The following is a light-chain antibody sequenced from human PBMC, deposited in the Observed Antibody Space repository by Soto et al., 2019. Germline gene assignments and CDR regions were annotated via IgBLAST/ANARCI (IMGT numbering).Light chain of an antibody. CDR3: NSYTTLSNRV. Sequence: SVLTHPASVSGSAGQSITISCTGTSSDIGAYNYVSWYQQHPGKAPKLLIYEVTNRPSGVSDRFSGSKSGNTASLTISGLQAEDEANYYCNSYTTLSNRVFGTGTKV. CDR2: EVT. J-gene: IGLJ1*01. V-gene: IGLV2-14*01. CDR1: SSDIGAYNY.